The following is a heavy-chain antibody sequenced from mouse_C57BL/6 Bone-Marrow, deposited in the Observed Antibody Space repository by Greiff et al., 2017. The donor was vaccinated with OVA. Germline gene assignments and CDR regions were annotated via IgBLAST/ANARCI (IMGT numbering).Heavy chain of an antibody. V-gene: IGHV1-63*01. CDR1: GYTFTNYW. Sequence: VQLQQSGAELVRPGTSVKMSCKASGYTFTNYWIGWAKQRPGHGLEWIGDIYPGGGYTNYNEKFKGKATLTADKSSSTAYMQLSSLTSEDSAVYYCARTLRYVFDYWGQGTTLTVSS. D-gene: IGHD1-1*01. CDR3: ARTLRYVFDY. CDR2: IYPGGGYT. J-gene: IGHJ2*01.